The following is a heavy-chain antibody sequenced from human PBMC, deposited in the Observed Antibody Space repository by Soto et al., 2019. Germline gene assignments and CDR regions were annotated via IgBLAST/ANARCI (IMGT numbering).Heavy chain of an antibody. CDR3: ALLECGRAGGSCYSIDY. Sequence: VQLQQWGAGLLKPSETLSLTCAVYGGSFSGYYWSWIRQPPGKGLEWIGEINHSGSTNYNPSLKSRVTISVDTSKNQFSLKLSSVTAADTAVYYCALLECGRAGGSCYSIDYWGQGTLVTVSS. D-gene: IGHD2-15*01. CDR2: INHSGST. J-gene: IGHJ4*02. CDR1: GGSFSGYY. V-gene: IGHV4-34*01.